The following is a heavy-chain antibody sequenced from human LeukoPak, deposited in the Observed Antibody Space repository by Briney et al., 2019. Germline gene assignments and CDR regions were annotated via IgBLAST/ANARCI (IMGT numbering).Heavy chain of an antibody. D-gene: IGHD3-10*01. V-gene: IGHV3-23*01. CDR1: GFTFSSHA. Sequence: GGSLRLSCAASGFTFSSHAMSWVRQAPGKGLEWVSAISGGGTYTYYADSVKGRFTISRDNSKTTLYLQMNSLRAEDTALYYCARAYRGYFYGSGSFHYFDYWGQGTLVPVSS. CDR3: ARAYRGYFYGSGSFHYFDY. J-gene: IGHJ4*02. CDR2: ISGGGTYT.